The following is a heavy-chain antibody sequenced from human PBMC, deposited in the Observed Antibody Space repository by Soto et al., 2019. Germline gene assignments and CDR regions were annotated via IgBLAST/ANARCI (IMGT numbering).Heavy chain of an antibody. Sequence: SETLSLTCTVSGDSVTDYYCTWIRQFPGKGLEWIGYNYYSGSTTNFNPSLKSRVTISLDMSRNLFSLKLTSVTAADTAIYYCAGAHRLRSIDYWGQGTLVTVSS. CDR3: AGAHRLRSIDY. CDR1: GDSVTDYY. CDR2: NYYSGSTT. J-gene: IGHJ4*02. D-gene: IGHD5-12*01. V-gene: IGHV4-59*02.